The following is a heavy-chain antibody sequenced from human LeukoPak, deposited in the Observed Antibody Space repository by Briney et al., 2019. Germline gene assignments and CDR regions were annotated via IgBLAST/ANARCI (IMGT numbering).Heavy chain of an antibody. J-gene: IGHJ4*02. Sequence: ASVKVSCKVSGYTLTELSMHWVRQAPGKGLEWTGGFDPEDGETIYAQKFQGRVTMTEDTSTDTAYMELSSLRSEDTAVYYCATYCSSTSCYEGFDYWGQGTLVTVTS. CDR3: ATYCSSTSCYEGFDY. CDR1: GYTLTELS. CDR2: FDPEDGET. D-gene: IGHD2-2*01. V-gene: IGHV1-24*01.